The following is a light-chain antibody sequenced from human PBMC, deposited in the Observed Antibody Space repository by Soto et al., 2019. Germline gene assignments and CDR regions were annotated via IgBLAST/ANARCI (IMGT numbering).Light chain of an antibody. CDR2: DVS. CDR1: SSDVGGYNY. J-gene: IGLJ2*01. CDR3: SSSTSSSTPVV. Sequence: QSALTQPASVSGSPGQSITISCTGTSSDVGGYNYVSWYQQHPGKAPKLMIYDVSNRPSGVSNRFSGSKSGNTASLTISGLQAEDEADYYCSSSTSSSTPVVFGGGITLTVL. V-gene: IGLV2-14*01.